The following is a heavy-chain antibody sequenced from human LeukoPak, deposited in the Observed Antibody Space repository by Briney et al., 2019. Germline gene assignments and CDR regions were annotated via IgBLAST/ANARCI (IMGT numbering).Heavy chain of an antibody. CDR2: ISWNSGSI. CDR1: GFTFDDYA. Sequence: PGRSLRLSCAASGFTFDDYAMHWVRQAPGKGLGWVSGISWNSGSIGYADSVKGRFTISRDNAKNSLYLQMNSLRAEDTAVYYCATEYSSSWYYFDYWGQGTLVTVSS. V-gene: IGHV3-9*01. J-gene: IGHJ4*02. D-gene: IGHD6-13*01. CDR3: ATEYSSSWYYFDY.